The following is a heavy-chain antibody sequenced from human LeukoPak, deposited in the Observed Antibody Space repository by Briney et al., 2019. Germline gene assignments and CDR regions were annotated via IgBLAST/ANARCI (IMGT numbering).Heavy chain of an antibody. D-gene: IGHD1-1*01. V-gene: IGHV3-11*05. CDR1: GLSLSDKY. CDR3: ARATGQGNGAHFDY. J-gene: IGHJ4*02. Sequence: GGSLRLSCEASGLSLSDKYMSWIRQAPGKGLEWVSYTNPSGTYKNADSVKGRFTVSRDNAKNSLYLQMNSLRAEDTAVYYCARATGQGNGAHFDYWGQGTLVTVSS. CDR2: TNPSGTYK.